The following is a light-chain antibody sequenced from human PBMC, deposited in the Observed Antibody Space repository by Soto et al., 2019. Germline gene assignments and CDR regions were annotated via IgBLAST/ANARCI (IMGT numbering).Light chain of an antibody. V-gene: IGKV3-20*01. CDR1: QTVANNF. CDR3: QQYSNSPLT. CDR2: DAS. Sequence: PGERATLSCRASQTVANNFLAWYQQRPGQAPRLVIYDASSRATGIPDRFSASGSGTDFTLTISRLEPEDFAVYYCQQYSNSPLTFGQGTKVDIK. J-gene: IGKJ1*01.